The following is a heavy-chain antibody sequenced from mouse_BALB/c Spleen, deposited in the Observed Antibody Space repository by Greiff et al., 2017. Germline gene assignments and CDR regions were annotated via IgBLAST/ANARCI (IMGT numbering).Heavy chain of an antibody. CDR2: IWSGGST. D-gene: IGHD1-1*01. V-gene: IGHV2-2*02. CDR1: GFSLTSYG. J-gene: IGHJ3*01. Sequence: QVQLKESGPGLVQPSQSLSITCTVSGFSLTSYGVHWVRQSPGKGLEWLGVIWSGGSTDYNAAFISRLSISKDNSKSQVFFKMNSLQANDRAIYYCARGDYYGSSLFAYWGQGTLVTVSA. CDR3: ARGDYYGSSLFAY.